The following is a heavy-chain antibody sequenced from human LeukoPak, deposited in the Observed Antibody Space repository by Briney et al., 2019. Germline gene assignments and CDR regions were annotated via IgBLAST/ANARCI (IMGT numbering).Heavy chain of an antibody. CDR3: ARENYYDSSGYFDY. D-gene: IGHD3-22*01. Sequence: PSETLSLTCTVSGGSISSYYWSWIRRPPGKGLEWIGYIYYSGSTNYNPSLKSRVTISVDTSKNQFSLKLSSVTAADTAVYYCARENYYDSSGYFDYWGQGTLVTVSS. CDR1: GGSISSYY. V-gene: IGHV4-59*12. CDR2: IYYSGST. J-gene: IGHJ4*02.